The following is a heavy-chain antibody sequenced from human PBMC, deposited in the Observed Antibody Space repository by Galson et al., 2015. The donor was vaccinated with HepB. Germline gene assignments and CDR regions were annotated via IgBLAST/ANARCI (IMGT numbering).Heavy chain of an antibody. J-gene: IGHJ4*02. D-gene: IGHD6-19*01. Sequence: SVKVSCKVSGYTLTELSMHWVRQAPGKGLEWMGGFDPEDGETIYAQKFQGRVTMTEDTSTDTAYMELSSLRSEDTAVYYCATKKRGVAGLDCWGQGTLVTVSS. CDR2: FDPEDGET. CDR3: ATKKRGVAGLDC. V-gene: IGHV1-24*01. CDR1: GYTLTELS.